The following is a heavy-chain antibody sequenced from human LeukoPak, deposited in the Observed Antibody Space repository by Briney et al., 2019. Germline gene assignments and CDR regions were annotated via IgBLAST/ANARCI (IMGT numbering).Heavy chain of an antibody. CDR2: ISWNSGSI. CDR3: ARGARETYLTDPFDI. CDR1: GFKFDVYG. D-gene: IGHD4/OR15-4a*01. J-gene: IGHJ3*02. Sequence: PGGSLRFSCEASGFKFDVYGIHWVRQAPGKGLEWVCGISWNSGSIGYADSVKGRFTISRDNVKNSVYLEMNSLRAEDMALYYCARGARETYLTDPFDIWGQGTMVTVSS. V-gene: IGHV3-9*03.